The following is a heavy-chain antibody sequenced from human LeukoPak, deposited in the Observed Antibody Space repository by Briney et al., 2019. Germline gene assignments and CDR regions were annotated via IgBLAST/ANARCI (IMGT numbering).Heavy chain of an antibody. CDR3: ARESGLISYSSSWYNWFDP. Sequence: ASVKVSCKASGYTFTSYGISWVRQAPGQGLEWMGWISAYNGNTNYAQKLQGRVTMTTDTSTSTAYMELRSLRSDDTAVYYCARESGLISYSSSWYNWFDPWGQGTLVTVSS. J-gene: IGHJ5*02. CDR1: GYTFTSYG. D-gene: IGHD6-13*01. V-gene: IGHV1-18*01. CDR2: ISAYNGNT.